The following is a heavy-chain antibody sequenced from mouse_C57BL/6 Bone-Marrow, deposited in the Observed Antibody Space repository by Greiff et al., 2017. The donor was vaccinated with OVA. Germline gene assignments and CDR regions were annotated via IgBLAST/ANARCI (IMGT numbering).Heavy chain of an antibody. V-gene: IGHV1-72*01. J-gene: IGHJ3*01. CDR3: ARWMRGFAY. Sequence: QVQLQQSGAELVKPGASVKMSCKASGYTFTSYWITWVKQRPGQGLEWIGRIDPNSGGTKYNEKFKSKATLTVDKPSSTAYMQLSSLTSEDSAVYYCARWMRGFAYWGQGTLVTVSA. CDR2: IDPNSGGT. CDR1: GYTFTSYW.